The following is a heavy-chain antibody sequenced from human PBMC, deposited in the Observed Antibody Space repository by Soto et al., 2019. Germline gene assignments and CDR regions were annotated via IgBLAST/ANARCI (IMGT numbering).Heavy chain of an antibody. CDR2: IKQDGGEK. CDR1: GFTFSSYW. D-gene: IGHD3-9*01. Sequence: PGGSLRLSCAASGFTFSSYWMSWVRQAPGKGLEWVANIKQDGGEKYYVDSVKGRFTISRDNAKNSLYLQMNSLRAEDTVVYYCARGLDTYDILTGYYRYWGQGTLVTVSS. J-gene: IGHJ4*02. CDR3: ARGLDTYDILTGYYRY. V-gene: IGHV3-7*01.